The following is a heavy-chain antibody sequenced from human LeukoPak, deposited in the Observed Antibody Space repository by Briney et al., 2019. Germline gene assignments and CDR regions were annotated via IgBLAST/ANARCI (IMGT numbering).Heavy chain of an antibody. CDR3: ARFTPQGYGWGGYNRFDP. J-gene: IGHJ5*02. CDR2: IYYSGST. V-gene: IGHV4-61*01. CDR1: SGSISTSNYY. D-gene: IGHD3-16*01. Sequence: SETLSLTCTVSSGSISTSNYYWNWIRQPPGKGLEWIGYIYYSGSTNYNPSLKSRVTISVDTSKNQFSLDLTSVTAADTAVYYCARFTPQGYGWGGYNRFDPWGQGTLVTVSS.